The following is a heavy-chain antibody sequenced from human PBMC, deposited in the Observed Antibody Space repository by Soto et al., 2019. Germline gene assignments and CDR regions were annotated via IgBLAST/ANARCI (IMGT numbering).Heavy chain of an antibody. D-gene: IGHD2-15*01. J-gene: IGHJ6*02. CDR3: ARDPRGSWYCSGGSCSSYYYGMDV. V-gene: IGHV1-18*01. CDR2: ISAYNGNT. Sequence: GASVKVSCKASGYTFTSYGISWVRQAPGQGLEWMGWISAYNGNTNYAQKLQGRVTMTTDTSTSTAYMELRSLRSDDTAVYYCARDPRGSWYCSGGSCSSYYYGMDVWGQGTTVTVS. CDR1: GYTFTSYG.